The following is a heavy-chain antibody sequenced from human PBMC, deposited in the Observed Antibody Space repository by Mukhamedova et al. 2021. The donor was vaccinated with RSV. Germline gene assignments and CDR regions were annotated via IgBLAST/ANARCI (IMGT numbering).Heavy chain of an antibody. CDR3: ATRGWRGYYYDYGMDV. J-gene: IGHJ6*02. CDR2: IYSGGST. D-gene: IGHD6-19*01. Sequence: GLEWVSVIYSGGSTYYADSVKGRFTISRHNSKNTLYLQMNSLRAEDTAVYYCATRGWRGYYYDYGMDVWGQGTTVTVS. V-gene: IGHV3-53*04.